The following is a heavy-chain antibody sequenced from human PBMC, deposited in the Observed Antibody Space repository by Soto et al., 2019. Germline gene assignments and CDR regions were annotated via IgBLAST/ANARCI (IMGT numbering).Heavy chain of an antibody. CDR3: ARDPPGGDYGAGFQY. V-gene: IGHV3-30*03. J-gene: IGHJ4*02. CDR1: GFSFSSHG. Sequence: QVQLVESGGGVVQPGRSLTLSCLVSGFSFSSHGMHWIRQAPGKGLEWLAVITYDGGNKNYADSGKDRFTISRDHSKNRVFLQLTRLRPEATAVYFCARDPPGGDYGAGFQYWGQGTLVIVSS. CDR2: ITYDGGNK. D-gene: IGHD3-16*01.